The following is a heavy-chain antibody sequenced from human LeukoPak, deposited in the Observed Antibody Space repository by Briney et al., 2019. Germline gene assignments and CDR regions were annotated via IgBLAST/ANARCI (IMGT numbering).Heavy chain of an antibody. CDR2: IFHSQTT. CDR3: ARRKSGSYYLDRGGSFFDY. Sequence: SETLSLTCTVSGSSISGLYYWAWIRQPPGRGLEWIGNIFHSQTTYYNPSLQSRVTISVDTSKNQFSLKLSSVTAADTAVYYCARRKSGSYYLDRGGSFFDYWGQGTLVTVSS. J-gene: IGHJ4*02. CDR1: GSSISGLYY. D-gene: IGHD1-26*01. V-gene: IGHV4-38-2*02.